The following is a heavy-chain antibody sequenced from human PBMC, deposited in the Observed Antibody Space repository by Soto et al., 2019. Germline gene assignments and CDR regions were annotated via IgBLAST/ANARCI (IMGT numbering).Heavy chain of an antibody. J-gene: IGHJ5*01. D-gene: IGHD7-27*01. CDR1: GDSISNLDYF. CDR3: ARGRYCLTGRCFPNWFDS. V-gene: IGHV4-30-4*01. CDR2: IYKSATT. Sequence: LSLTCSVSGDSISNLDYFWAWIRQPPGQALEYIGYIYKSATTYYNPSFESRVAISVDTSKSQFSLNVTSVTAADTAVYFCARGRYCLTGRCFPNWFDSWGLGALVTVSS.